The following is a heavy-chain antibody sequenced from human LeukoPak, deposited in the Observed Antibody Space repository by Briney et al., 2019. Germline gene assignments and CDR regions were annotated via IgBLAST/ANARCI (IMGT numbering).Heavy chain of an antibody. V-gene: IGHV4-30-4*01. D-gene: IGHD4-17*01. J-gene: IGHJ5*02. CDR3: ASRTVTTFRFDP. CDR2: IYYSGST. CDR1: GGSISSGDYY. Sequence: QTLSLTCTVSGGSISSGDYYWSWIRQPPGKGLVWIGYIYYSGSTYYNPSLKSRVTISVDTSKNQFSLKLSSVTAADTAVYYCASRTVTTFRFDPWGQGTLVTVSS.